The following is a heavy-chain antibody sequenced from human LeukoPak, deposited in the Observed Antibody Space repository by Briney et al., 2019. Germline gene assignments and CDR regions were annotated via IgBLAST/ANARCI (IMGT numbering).Heavy chain of an antibody. Sequence: SETLSLTCAVYGGSFSGYYWSWIRRPPGKGLEWIGEINHSGSTNYNPSLKSRVTISVDTSKNQFSLKLSSVTAADTAVYYCARGIHSSSWYGSYYYYYYYMEVWGKGTTVTVSS. CDR1: GGSFSGYY. CDR2: INHSGST. V-gene: IGHV4-34*01. CDR3: ARGIHSSSWYGSYYYYYYYMEV. J-gene: IGHJ6*03. D-gene: IGHD6-13*01.